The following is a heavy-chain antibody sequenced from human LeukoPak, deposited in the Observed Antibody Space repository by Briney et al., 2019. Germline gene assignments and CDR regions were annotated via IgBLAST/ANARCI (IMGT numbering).Heavy chain of an antibody. CDR2: IIPIFGTA. V-gene: IGHV1-69*01. Sequence: SSVKVSFKASGGTFSSYAISWVRQAPGQGLEWMGGIIPIFGTANYAQKFQGRVTITADESTSTAYMELSSLRSEDTAVYYCARVYLPYYYDSTGRAFDIWGQGTMVTVSS. CDR1: GGTFSSYA. CDR3: ARVYLPYYYDSTGRAFDI. J-gene: IGHJ3*02. D-gene: IGHD3-22*01.